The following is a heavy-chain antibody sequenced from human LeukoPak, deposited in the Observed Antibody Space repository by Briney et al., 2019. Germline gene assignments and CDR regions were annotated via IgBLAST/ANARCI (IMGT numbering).Heavy chain of an antibody. J-gene: IGHJ3*02. CDR3: ARHSSTVTSRPGI. V-gene: IGHV5-51*01. CDR1: GYRFTIYW. D-gene: IGHD4-17*01. CDR2: IYPGDSDI. Sequence: GESLKISCKGSGYRFTIYWIGWVRPMPGRGLEWIGIIYPGDSDIRYSPSFQGQVNISADKSISTAYLQWSSLKASDTAMYYCARHSSTVTSRPGIWGQGTMVTVSS.